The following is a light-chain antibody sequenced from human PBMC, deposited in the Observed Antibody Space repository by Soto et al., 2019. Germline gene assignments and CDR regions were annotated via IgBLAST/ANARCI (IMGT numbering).Light chain of an antibody. V-gene: IGKV1-5*03. CDR1: QSISVW. J-gene: IGKJ1*01. CDR3: QHYNSYSEA. CDR2: KAS. Sequence: IQMPQSPSTLSASVGDRVPITCRASQSISVWLAWYQQKAGKAPNLLIYKASTLKSGVPSRFSGSGSGTEFTLTISRLQPDDFATYYCQHYNSYSEAFGQGTKVDIK.